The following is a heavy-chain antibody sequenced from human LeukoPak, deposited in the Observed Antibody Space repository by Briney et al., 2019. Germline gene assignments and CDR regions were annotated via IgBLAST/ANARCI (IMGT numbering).Heavy chain of an antibody. CDR3: AKDRGSSSWYYYYGMDV. V-gene: IGHV3-23*01. J-gene: IGHJ6*02. Sequence: GGSLRLSCAVSGFTFSSYAMSWVRQAPGKGLEWVSAISGSGGSTYYADSVKGRFTISRDNSKNTLYLQMNSLRAEDTAVYYCAKDRGSSSWYYYYGMDVWGQGTTVTVSS. CDR2: ISGSGGST. CDR1: GFTFSSYA. D-gene: IGHD6-13*01.